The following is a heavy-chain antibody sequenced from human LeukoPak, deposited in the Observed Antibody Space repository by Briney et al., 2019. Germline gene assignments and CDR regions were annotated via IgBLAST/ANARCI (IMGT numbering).Heavy chain of an antibody. CDR3: ARVLAVAGTPFDY. D-gene: IGHD6-19*01. CDR1: GGSISSGGYY. Sequence: SETLSLTCTVSGGSISSGGYYWSWIRQHPGKGLEWIGYIYYSGSTYYNPSLKSRVTISVDTSKNQFSLKLSSVTAADTAVYYCARVLAVAGTPFDYWGQGTLVTVSS. V-gene: IGHV4-31*03. CDR2: IYYSGST. J-gene: IGHJ4*02.